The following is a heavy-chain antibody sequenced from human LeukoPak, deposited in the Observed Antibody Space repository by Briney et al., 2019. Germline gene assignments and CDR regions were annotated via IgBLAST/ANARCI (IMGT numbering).Heavy chain of an antibody. CDR3: ARATRYSSSSGFDY. CDR1: GGSISSSSYY. Sequence: KPSETLSLTCTVSGGSISSSSYYWGWIRQPPGRGLEWIGSIYYSGSTYYNPSLKSRVTVSVDTSKNQFSLKLSSVTAADTAVYYCARATRYSSSSGFDYWGQGTLVTVSS. V-gene: IGHV4-39*07. D-gene: IGHD6-6*01. CDR2: IYYSGST. J-gene: IGHJ4*02.